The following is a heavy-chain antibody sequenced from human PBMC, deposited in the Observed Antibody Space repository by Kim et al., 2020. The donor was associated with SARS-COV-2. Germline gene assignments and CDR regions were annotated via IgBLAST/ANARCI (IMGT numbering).Heavy chain of an antibody. CDR3: ARSPNYTPFDY. J-gene: IGHJ4*02. D-gene: IGHD1-7*01. CDR1: GFTFSSYE. CDR2: IIGSGTTI. Sequence: GGSLRLSCAASGFTFSSYEMNWVRQAPGKGLEWVSYIIGSGTTIYYADSVRGRFTISRDNDKNSLYLQMNSLRAEDTAAYYYARSPNYTPFDYWGQGTLV. V-gene: IGHV3-48*03.